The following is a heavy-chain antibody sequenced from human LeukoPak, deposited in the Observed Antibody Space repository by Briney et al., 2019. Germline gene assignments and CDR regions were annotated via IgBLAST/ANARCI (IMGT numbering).Heavy chain of an antibody. V-gene: IGHV1-2*02. D-gene: IGHD6-19*01. Sequence: GASVKVSCKASGYTFTGYYMHWVRQAPGQGLEWMGWINPNSGGTNYAQKFQGRVTMTRDTSISTAYMELSRLRSDDTAVYYCARGTAVAVAGGGSDYWGQGTLVTVSS. CDR2: INPNSGGT. CDR3: ARGTAVAVAGGGSDY. J-gene: IGHJ4*02. CDR1: GYTFTGYY.